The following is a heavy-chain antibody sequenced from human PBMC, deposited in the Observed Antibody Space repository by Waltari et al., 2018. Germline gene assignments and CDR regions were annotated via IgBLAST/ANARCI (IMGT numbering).Heavy chain of an antibody. CDR2: IGGSGIST. V-gene: IGHV3-23*01. J-gene: IGHJ4*02. CDR3: AKDIAPAGTRYFDY. Sequence: EVQLLESGGGLVQPGGSLRLSCVASGLTLRRYTMSWVRQAPGKGLEWVSSIGGSGISTYYADSVKGRFTISRDNSKDTLYLQINSLRAEDTAVYYCAKDIAPAGTRYFDYWGQGTLVTVSS. CDR1: GLTLRRYT. D-gene: IGHD6-13*01.